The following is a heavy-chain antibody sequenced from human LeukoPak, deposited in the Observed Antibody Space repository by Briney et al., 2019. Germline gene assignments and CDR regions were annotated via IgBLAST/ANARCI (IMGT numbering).Heavy chain of an antibody. CDR3: AKSLGMVRGVIGDNWFDP. CDR2: ISGSGGST. CDR1: GFTFSSYA. D-gene: IGHD3-10*01. Sequence: GGSLRLSCAASGFTFSSYAMSWVRQAPGKGLEWVSAISGSGGSTYYADSVKGRFTISRDNSKNKLYLQMNSLRAEDTAVYYCAKSLGMVRGVIGDNWFDPWGQGTLVTVSS. J-gene: IGHJ5*02. V-gene: IGHV3-23*01.